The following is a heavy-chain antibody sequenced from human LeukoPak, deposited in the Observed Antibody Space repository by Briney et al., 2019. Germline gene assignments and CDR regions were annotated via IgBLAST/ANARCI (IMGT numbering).Heavy chain of an antibody. J-gene: IGHJ3*02. Sequence: PSETLSLTCTVSGGSVSSSSYYWSWIRQPPGKGLEWIGYIYYSGSTYYNPSPKSRVTISVDTSKNQFSLKLSSVTAADTAVYYCARDQGDAYNSETRAFDIWGQGTMVTVSS. CDR3: ARDQGDAYNSETRAFDI. D-gene: IGHD5-24*01. CDR1: GGSVSSSSYY. V-gene: IGHV4-61*01. CDR2: IYYSGST.